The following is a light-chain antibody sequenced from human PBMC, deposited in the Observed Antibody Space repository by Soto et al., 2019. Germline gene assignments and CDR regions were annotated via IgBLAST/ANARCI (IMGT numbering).Light chain of an antibody. CDR1: TSDIVTYNY. CDR2: EVS. Sequence: QSLLPQPASVSGCPGHCMTISCTGTTSDIVTYNYVSWYQQHSGRAPELIIYEVSHRPSGVSNRFSGSKSGSTASLTISGLQAEEEANYFCCSYTGISTIVFATGTKVTVL. CDR3: CSYTGISTIV. J-gene: IGLJ1*01. V-gene: IGLV2-14*01.